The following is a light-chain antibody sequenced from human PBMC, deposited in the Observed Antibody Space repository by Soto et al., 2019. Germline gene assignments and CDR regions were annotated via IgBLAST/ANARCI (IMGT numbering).Light chain of an antibody. J-gene: IGLJ2*01. V-gene: IGLV1-47*01. Sequence: QSVLTQPPSASGTPGQRVTISCSGSSSNIGSNYVYWYQQLPGTAPKLLIYRNNQRPSGFPDRFSGSKSGTSASLAISGLRSEDEADYYCAAWDDSLRGVFGGGTQLTVL. CDR2: RNN. CDR1: SSNIGSNY. CDR3: AAWDDSLRGV.